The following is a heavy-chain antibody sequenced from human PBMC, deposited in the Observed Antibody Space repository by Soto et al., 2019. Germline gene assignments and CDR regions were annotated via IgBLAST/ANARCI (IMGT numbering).Heavy chain of an antibody. D-gene: IGHD4-4*01. J-gene: IGHJ6*02. CDR1: GFRFSTYD. V-gene: IGHV3-23*01. Sequence: DVQLLESGGGLVQPGGSLRLSCAASGFRFSTYDMSWVRQAPGKGLEWVSVMSGSGSGTYYADSVKGRFTVSRDNSKNTLYLQMNSLRDEDTAVYYFVRQAKLTTVTANVGYYYGLDVWGQGTTVTVSS. CDR2: MSGSGSGT. CDR3: VRQAKLTTVTANVGYYYGLDV.